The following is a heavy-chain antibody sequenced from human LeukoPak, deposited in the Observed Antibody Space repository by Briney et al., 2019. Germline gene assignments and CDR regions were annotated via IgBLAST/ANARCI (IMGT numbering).Heavy chain of an antibody. CDR1: GYTFTSYG. CDR2: ISAYNGNT. D-gene: IGHD3-22*01. CDR3: ARDYYDSSGYHPPYYYYYYMDV. J-gene: IGHJ6*03. V-gene: IGHV1-18*01. Sequence: ASVKVSCKASGYTFTSYGISWVRQAPGQGLEWMGWISAYNGNTNYAQKLQGRVTMTTDTSTSTAYMELRSLRSDDTAVYYCARDYYDSSGYHPPYYYYYYMDVWGKGTTVTVSS.